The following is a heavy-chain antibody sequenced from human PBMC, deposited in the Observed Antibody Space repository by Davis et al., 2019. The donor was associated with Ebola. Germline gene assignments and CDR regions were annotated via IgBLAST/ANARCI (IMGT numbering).Heavy chain of an antibody. CDR1: GFTFSNHI. V-gene: IGHV3-7*01. CDR3: ARDRELLWFGELSGFDY. Sequence: GESLKISCVASGFTFSNHIVTWVRQAPGKGLEWVANMRQDGSEKFYVDSVKGRFTISRDNSKNTLYLQMNSLRAEDTAVYYCARDRELLWFGELSGFDYWGQGTLVTVSS. J-gene: IGHJ4*02. D-gene: IGHD3-10*01. CDR2: MRQDGSEK.